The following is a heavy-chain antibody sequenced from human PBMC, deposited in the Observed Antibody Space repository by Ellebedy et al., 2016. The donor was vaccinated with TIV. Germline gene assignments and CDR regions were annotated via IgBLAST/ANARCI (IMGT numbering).Heavy chain of an antibody. Sequence: ASVKVSXXASGYTFTGYYMHWVRQAPGQGLEWMGIINPSGGSTSYAQKFQGRVTMTRDTSTSTVYMELSSLRSGDTAVYYCARARGYCSSTSCSKRYYYYYMDVWGKGTTVTVSS. V-gene: IGHV1-46*01. D-gene: IGHD2-2*01. CDR1: GYTFTGYY. CDR2: INPSGGST. J-gene: IGHJ6*03. CDR3: ARARGYCSSTSCSKRYYYYYMDV.